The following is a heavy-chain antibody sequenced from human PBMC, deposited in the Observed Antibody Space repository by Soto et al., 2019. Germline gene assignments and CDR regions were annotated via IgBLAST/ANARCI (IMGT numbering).Heavy chain of an antibody. V-gene: IGHV5-10-1*01. CDR3: ASYSSGRFGMDV. CDR2: IDPSDSYS. Sequence: GEPLKISCKGSGYRFTSYGSSWVRQMPGKGLEWMGRIDPSDSYSNYSPSFQGHVTISADKSISTAYLQWSSLKASDTAMYYCASYSSGRFGMDVWGQGTTVTVSS. D-gene: IGHD2-15*01. J-gene: IGHJ6*02. CDR1: GYRFTSYG.